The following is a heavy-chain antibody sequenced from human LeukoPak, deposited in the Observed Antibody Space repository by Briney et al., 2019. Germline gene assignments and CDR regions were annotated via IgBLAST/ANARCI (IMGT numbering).Heavy chain of an antibody. V-gene: IGHV4-61*02. CDR2: IYTSGST. J-gene: IGHJ3*02. Sequence: SQTLSLTCPVSGGSISSGGYFWSWIRQPAGKGLEWIGRIYTSGSTNYNPSLKSRVTISVDTSKNQFSLKLSSVTAADTAVYYCASAGYSDAFDIWGQGTMVTVSS. CDR1: GGSISSGGYF. D-gene: IGHD5-18*01. CDR3: ASAGYSDAFDI.